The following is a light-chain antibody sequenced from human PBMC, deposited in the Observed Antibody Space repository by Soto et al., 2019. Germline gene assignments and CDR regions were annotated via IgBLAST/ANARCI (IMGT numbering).Light chain of an antibody. CDR2: GAS. CDR1: QSIGGNF. Sequence: ERVLTQSPGTLSLSPGEGATLSCRASQSIGGNFLAWYQQRRGQAPRLLIHGASNRATGIPDRFSGGGSGTESTLTITRLEPDDFGVYSSQQYGGSHRTFGTGT. V-gene: IGKV3-20*01. CDR3: QQYGGSHRT. J-gene: IGKJ1*01.